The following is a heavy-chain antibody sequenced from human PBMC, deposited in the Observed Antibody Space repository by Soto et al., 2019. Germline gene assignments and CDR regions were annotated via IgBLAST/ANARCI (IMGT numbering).Heavy chain of an antibody. CDR3: ARTPSIFGAVSLDF. CDR2: IYPADSDT. Sequence: GESLKISCEGSGYSFSSYWIGWVRQMPGKGLEWMGIIYPADSDTRYSPSFQGQVTISADKSISTAYLQWSSLKASDTAVYYCARTPSIFGAVSLDFWGQGTLVTVSS. J-gene: IGHJ4*02. V-gene: IGHV5-51*01. CDR1: GYSFSSYW. D-gene: IGHD3-3*01.